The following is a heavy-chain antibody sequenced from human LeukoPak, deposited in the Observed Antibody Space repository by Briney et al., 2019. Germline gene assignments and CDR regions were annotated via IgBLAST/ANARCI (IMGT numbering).Heavy chain of an antibody. CDR3: ARDGDLLTTGNLGYFDS. D-gene: IGHD3-10*01. J-gene: IGHJ4*02. CDR2: ISSTSRYI. CDR1: EFSFTSYS. Sequence: SGGSLRLSCAASEFSFTSYSMNWVRQAPGKGLEWVSSISSTSRYIYYADSLKGRFTISRDNTKKSLYLQMDSLRAEDTAVYYCARDGDLLTTGNLGYFDSWGQGTLVAVSS. V-gene: IGHV3-21*01.